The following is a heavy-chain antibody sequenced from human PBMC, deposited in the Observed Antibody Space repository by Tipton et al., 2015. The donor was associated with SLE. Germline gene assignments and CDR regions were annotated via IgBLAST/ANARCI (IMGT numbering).Heavy chain of an antibody. J-gene: IGHJ4*02. D-gene: IGHD6-25*01. CDR2: INHSGST. V-gene: IGHV4-34*01. Sequence: LRLSCAVYGGSFSGYYWSWIRQPPGKGLEWIGEINHSGSTNYNPSLKSRVTISVDTSKNQFSLKLSSVTAADTAVYYCARDSTSGWHDYWGQGTLVTVSS. CDR3: ARDSTSGWHDY. CDR1: GGSFSGYY.